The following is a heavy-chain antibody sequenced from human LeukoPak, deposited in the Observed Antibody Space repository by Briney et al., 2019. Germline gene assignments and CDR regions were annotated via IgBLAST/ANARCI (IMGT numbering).Heavy chain of an antibody. D-gene: IGHD2-15*01. Sequence: SETLSLTRTVSGGSISSSSYYWGWIRQPPGKGLEWIGSIYYSGSTYYNPSLKSRVTISVDTSKNQFSLKLSSVTAADTAVYYCARGSLLLNPFDYWGQGTLVTVSS. CDR1: GGSISSSSYY. CDR2: IYYSGST. V-gene: IGHV4-39*07. CDR3: ARGSLLLNPFDY. J-gene: IGHJ4*02.